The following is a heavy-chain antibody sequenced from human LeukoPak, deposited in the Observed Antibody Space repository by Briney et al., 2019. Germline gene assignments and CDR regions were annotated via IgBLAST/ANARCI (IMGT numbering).Heavy chain of an antibody. CDR3: AAVNYYDSSGYYYFDY. Sequence: ASVKVSCKASGFTFTSSAMQWVRQARGQRLEWIGWIVVGSGNTNYAQKFQERVTITRDISTSTAYMELSSLRSEDTAVYYCAAVNYYDSSGYYYFDYWGQGTLVTVSS. CDR1: GFTFTSSA. CDR2: IVVGSGNT. D-gene: IGHD3-22*01. V-gene: IGHV1-58*02. J-gene: IGHJ4*02.